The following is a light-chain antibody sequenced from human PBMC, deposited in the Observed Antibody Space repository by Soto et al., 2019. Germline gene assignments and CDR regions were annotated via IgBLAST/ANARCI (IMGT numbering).Light chain of an antibody. CDR3: HQSGSSPGT. Sequence: EIVLTQSPGTLSLSPGERATLSCRASQSISSYLAWYQQKPGQAPRLLIYGASSRATGIPDRFSGSGSGTDFSLTITRLEPADFAVYYCHQSGSSPGTFGQGTKLEIK. CDR1: QSISSY. V-gene: IGKV3-20*01. J-gene: IGKJ2*01. CDR2: GAS.